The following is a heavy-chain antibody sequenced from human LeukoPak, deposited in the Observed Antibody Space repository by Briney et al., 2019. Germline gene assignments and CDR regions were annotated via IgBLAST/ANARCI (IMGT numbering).Heavy chain of an antibody. Sequence: GGCLRLSCAASGLSFSSYWMHWVRQATGKGLVWVSRIDSDGSSTTYADSVKGRFTISRDNAKNTLYLQMNSLRAGDTAVYYCARVGGSSTFDYWGQGNLVTVSS. CDR2: IDSDGSST. CDR3: ARVGGSSTFDY. V-gene: IGHV3-74*01. CDR1: GLSFSSYW. D-gene: IGHD6-6*01. J-gene: IGHJ4*02.